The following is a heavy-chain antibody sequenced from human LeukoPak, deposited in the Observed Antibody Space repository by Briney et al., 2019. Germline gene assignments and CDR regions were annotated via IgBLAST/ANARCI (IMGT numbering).Heavy chain of an antibody. D-gene: IGHD4-17*01. CDR2: IYYSGST. J-gene: IGHJ6*02. Sequence: PSETLSLTCTVSGGSISSSSHYWGWIRQPPGKGLEWIGSIYYSGSTYYNPSLKSRVTISVDTSKNQFSLKLSSVTAADTAVYYCARHNNGEPHYYYYYGMDVWGQGTTVTVSS. CDR1: GGSISSSSHY. CDR3: ARHNNGEPHYYYYYGMDV. V-gene: IGHV4-39*01.